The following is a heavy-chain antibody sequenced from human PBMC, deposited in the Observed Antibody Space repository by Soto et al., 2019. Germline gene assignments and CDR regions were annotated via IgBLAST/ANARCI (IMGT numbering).Heavy chain of an antibody. J-gene: IGHJ4*02. CDR1: GGSISNFSHY. CDR2: IYYNGSP. V-gene: IGHV4-39*02. D-gene: IGHD5-12*01. CDR3: ARVVDHAPGWLQLVDY. Sequence: PSETLSLTCTVSGGSISNFSHYCGWIRQPPGKGLEWIGSIYYNGSPYYKPSLKSRLTISVDTSKKQYSLKLSSVTAADSAVYYCARVVDHAPGWLQLVDYWGQGTLVTVSS.